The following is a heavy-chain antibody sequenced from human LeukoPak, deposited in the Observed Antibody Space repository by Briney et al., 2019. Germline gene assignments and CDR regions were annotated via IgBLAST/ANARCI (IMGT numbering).Heavy chain of an antibody. V-gene: IGHV3-23*01. CDR2: ISGSGGST. CDR1: GFTFSSYA. D-gene: IGHD2-2*01. J-gene: IGHJ6*02. Sequence: GGSLRLSCAASGFTFSSYAMSWVRQAPGEGLEWVSAISGSGGSTYYADSVKGRFTISRDNSKNTLYLQMNSLRAEDTAVYYCALGACTSCYYYYYGMDVWGQGTTVTVSS. CDR3: ALGACTSCYYYYYGMDV.